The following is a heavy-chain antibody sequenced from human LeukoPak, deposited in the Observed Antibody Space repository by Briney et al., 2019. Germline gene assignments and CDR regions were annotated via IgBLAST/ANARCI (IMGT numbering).Heavy chain of an antibody. CDR2: ISAYNGNT. V-gene: IGHV1-18*04. CDR1: GYTFTSYG. Sequence: ASVKVSCKASGYTFTSYGVSWVRQAPGQGLEWMGWISAYNGNTNYAQKLQGRVTMTRNTSISTAYMELSSLRSEDTAVYYCARVRITIFGVVINRYYYYGMDVWGQGTTVTVSS. D-gene: IGHD3-3*01. J-gene: IGHJ6*02. CDR3: ARVRITIFGVVINRYYYYGMDV.